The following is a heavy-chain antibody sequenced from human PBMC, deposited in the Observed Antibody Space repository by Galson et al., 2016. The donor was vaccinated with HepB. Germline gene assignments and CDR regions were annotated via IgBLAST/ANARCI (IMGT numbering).Heavy chain of an antibody. CDR2: IYDSGNT. J-gene: IGHJ4*02. D-gene: IGHD3-22*01. CDR3: ARSGTYYIFDY. Sequence: PGKGLEWIGYIYDSGNTNYNPSLKSRVTLSVDTSKNRISLKLTSVTAADTAVHYCARSGTYYIFDYWGQGILVTVSS. V-gene: IGHV4-59*01.